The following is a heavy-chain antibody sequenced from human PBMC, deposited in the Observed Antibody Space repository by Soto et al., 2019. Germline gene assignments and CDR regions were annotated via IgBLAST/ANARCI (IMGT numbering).Heavy chain of an antibody. CDR3: ARSDGGY. CDR2: IYYSGNT. V-gene: IGHV4-39*07. Sequence: PSETLSLTCIVSGGSISSNSHYWGWIRQPPGQGLEWIWGIYYSGNTYYNSSLKSRVTISVDTSQNHFSLQLSSVTAADAAVYYCARSDGGYWGPETLVTVSS. CDR1: GGSISSNSHY. J-gene: IGHJ4*02.